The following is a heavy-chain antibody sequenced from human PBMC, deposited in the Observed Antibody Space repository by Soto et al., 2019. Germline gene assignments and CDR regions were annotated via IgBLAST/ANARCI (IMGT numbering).Heavy chain of an antibody. CDR2: INHSGST. Sequence: ETLSRTCTVYGGSFSGYYWSWIRQPPGKGLEWIGEINHSGSTNYNPSLKSRVTISVDTSKNQFSLKLSSVTAADTAVYYCARGGYRPKGMDAWGQGTKVTVSS. CDR3: ARGGYRPKGMDA. J-gene: IGHJ6*02. CDR1: GGSFSGYY. D-gene: IGHD6-13*01. V-gene: IGHV4-34*01.